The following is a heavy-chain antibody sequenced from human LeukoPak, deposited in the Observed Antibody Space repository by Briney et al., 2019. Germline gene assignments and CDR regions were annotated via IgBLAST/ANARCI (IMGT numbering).Heavy chain of an antibody. D-gene: IGHD6-13*01. J-gene: IGHJ4*02. Sequence: KPGGSLRLSCAASGFTFSSYSMNWVRQAPGKGLEWVSSISSSSSYIYYADSVKVRFTISRDNAKNSLYLQMNSLRAEDTAVYYCARAGSSWYYFDYWGQGTLVTVSS. CDR1: GFTFSSYS. CDR2: ISSSSSYI. CDR3: ARAGSSWYYFDY. V-gene: IGHV3-21*01.